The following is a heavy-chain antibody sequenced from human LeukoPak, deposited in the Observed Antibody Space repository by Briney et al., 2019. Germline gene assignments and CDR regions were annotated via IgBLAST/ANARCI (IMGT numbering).Heavy chain of an antibody. V-gene: IGHV3-15*05. CDR1: GFTFSNAW. CDR3: AKKSLYGSGTAAGY. D-gene: IGHD3-10*01. J-gene: IGHJ4*02. Sequence: AGGSLRLSCAASGFTFSNAWMSWVRQAPGKGLEWVGRIKSKTDGGTTDYAAPVKGRFTISRDDSKNTLYLQMNSLRAEDTAVYYCAKKSLYGSGTAAGYWGQGTLVTVSS. CDR2: IKSKTDGGTT.